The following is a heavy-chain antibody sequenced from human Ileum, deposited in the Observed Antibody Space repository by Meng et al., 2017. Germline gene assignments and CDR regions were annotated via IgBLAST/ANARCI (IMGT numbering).Heavy chain of an antibody. D-gene: IGHD2-2*01. CDR1: GDTFGGYY. V-gene: IGHV1-2*06. CDR2: IMPDSGYS. Sequence: QVHLVKSGAEVKKPGAVVKVSCQASGDTFGGYYVNWVRQAPGQGLEYMGRIMPDSGYSTYVQRFQDRVTMTTDTSINTVYMEVTGLTSDDTAVYYCASHQRGFDIDTAPSWGQGTLVTVSS. CDR3: ASHQRGFDIDTAPS. J-gene: IGHJ4*02.